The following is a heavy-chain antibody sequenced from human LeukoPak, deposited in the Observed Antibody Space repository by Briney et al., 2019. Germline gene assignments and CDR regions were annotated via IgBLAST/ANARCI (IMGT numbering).Heavy chain of an antibody. CDR3: ARGSSGYPYYFDY. CDR2: IYYSGST. D-gene: IGHD3-22*01. J-gene: IGHJ4*02. CDR1: GGSISSYY. Sequence: SETLSLTCTVSGGSISSYYWSWIRQPPGKGLEWIGYIYYSGSTNCNPSLKSRVTISVDTSKNQFSLKLSSVTAADTAVYYCARGSSGYPYYFDYWGQGTLVTVSS. V-gene: IGHV4-59*08.